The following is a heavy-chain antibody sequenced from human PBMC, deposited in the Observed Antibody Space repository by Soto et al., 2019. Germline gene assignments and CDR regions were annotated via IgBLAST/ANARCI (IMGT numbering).Heavy chain of an antibody. CDR2: IYPRDSDT. CDR1: GYSFTRYW. J-gene: IGHJ4*02. D-gene: IGHD2-8*02. CDR3: ARVRESTAAFDY. V-gene: IGHV5-51*01. Sequence: GESLKISCKGSGYSFTRYWIGWVRQMPGKGLEWMGIIYPRDSDTRYSPSFQGQVTISADKSISTAYLQWSSLKASDTAMYYWARVRESTAAFDYWGQGTLVTVSS.